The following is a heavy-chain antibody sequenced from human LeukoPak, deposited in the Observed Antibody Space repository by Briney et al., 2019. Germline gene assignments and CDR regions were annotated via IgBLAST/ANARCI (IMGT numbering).Heavy chain of an antibody. D-gene: IGHD6-19*01. J-gene: IGHJ4*02. CDR1: GFTFSTHA. V-gene: IGHV3-30*04. Sequence: PGGSLRLSCVASGFTFSTHAMHWVRQAPGRGLEWVAVIPYDGRTKHYADSVKGRFTTSRDNSENSLSLQINSLGPEDTAIYYCARDRNSGWYFTHWGQGTLVTVSS. CDR3: ARDRNSGWYFTH. CDR2: IPYDGRTK.